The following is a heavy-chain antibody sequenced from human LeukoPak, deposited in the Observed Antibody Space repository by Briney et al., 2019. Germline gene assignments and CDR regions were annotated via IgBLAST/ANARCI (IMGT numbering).Heavy chain of an antibody. D-gene: IGHD6-19*01. CDR2: IYHSGST. Sequence: PSETLSLTCTVSGYSFSSAYYWGWIRQPPGKGLEWIGTIYHSGSTYYNPSLKTRVTISVDTSKNQFSLKLSSVTAADTAVYYCARSTYSSGPVDYWGQGTLVTVSS. CDR1: GYSFSSAYY. J-gene: IGHJ4*02. V-gene: IGHV4-38-2*02. CDR3: ARSTYSSGPVDY.